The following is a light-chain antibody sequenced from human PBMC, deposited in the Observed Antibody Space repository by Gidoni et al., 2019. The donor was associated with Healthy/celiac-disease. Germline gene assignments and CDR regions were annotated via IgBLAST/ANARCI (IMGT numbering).Light chain of an antibody. J-gene: IGKJ1*01. CDR3: QQYGSSPPP. V-gene: IGKV3-20*01. Sequence: EIVFTQSPGTLSLSPGERATLSCRASQSVSSSYLAWYQQKPGQAPRLLIYGASSRATGIPDRFSGSGSGTDSTLTISRLEPEEFAVYYCQQYGSSPPPFGKGTKVEIK. CDR1: QSVSSSY. CDR2: GAS.